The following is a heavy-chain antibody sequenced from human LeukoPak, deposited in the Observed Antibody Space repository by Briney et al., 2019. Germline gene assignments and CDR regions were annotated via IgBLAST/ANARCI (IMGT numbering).Heavy chain of an antibody. D-gene: IGHD4-17*01. Sequence: ASVKVSCKASGYTFTSYGISWVRQAPGQGLEWMGWISAYNGNTNYAQKLQGRVTMNTDTSTSTAYMELRSLRSDDTAVYYCARVLGRSYGDYPNWFDPWGQGTLVTVSS. V-gene: IGHV1-18*01. J-gene: IGHJ5*02. CDR3: ARVLGRSYGDYPNWFDP. CDR1: GYTFTSYG. CDR2: ISAYNGNT.